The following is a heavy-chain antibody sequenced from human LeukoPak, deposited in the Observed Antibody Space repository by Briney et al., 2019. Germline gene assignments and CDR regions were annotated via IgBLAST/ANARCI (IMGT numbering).Heavy chain of an antibody. V-gene: IGHV1-8*03. J-gene: IGHJ5*02. D-gene: IGHD2-2*02. CDR3: ARGGGGYCSSTSCYTGSNWFDR. CDR2: MNPNSGNT. CDR1: GYTFTSYD. Sequence: GASVTVSFKASGYTFTSYDINWVRQATGQGLAWMGWMNPNSGNTGYAQKFQGRVTITRNTSISTAYMELSSLRSEDTAVYYWARGGGGYCSSTSCYTGSNWFDRWGQGTLVTVSS.